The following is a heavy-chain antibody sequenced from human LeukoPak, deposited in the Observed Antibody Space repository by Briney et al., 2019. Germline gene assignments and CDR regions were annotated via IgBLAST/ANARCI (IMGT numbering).Heavy chain of an antibody. D-gene: IGHD1-7*01. CDR2: IYYSGST. CDR1: GGSISSYY. CDR3: ARGGGITGTTGAFDI. J-gene: IGHJ3*02. Sequence: PSETLSLTCTVSGGSISSYYWSWIRQPPGKGLKWIGYIYYSGSTNYNPSLKSRVTISVDTSKNQFSLKLSSVTAADTAVYYCARGGGITGTTGAFDIWGQGTMVTVSS. V-gene: IGHV4-59*12.